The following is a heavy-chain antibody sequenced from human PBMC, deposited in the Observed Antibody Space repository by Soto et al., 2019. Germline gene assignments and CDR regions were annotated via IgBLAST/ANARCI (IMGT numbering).Heavy chain of an antibody. J-gene: IGHJ4*02. D-gene: IGHD1-26*01. V-gene: IGHV3-23*01. CDR1: GFTFSSYA. CDR3: AKVSVVVGATKAMWSFDD. CDR2: ISGSGGST. Sequence: PGGSLRLSCAASGFTFSSYAMSWVRQAPGKGLEWVSAISGSGGSTYYADSVKGRFTISRDNSKNTLYLQMNSLRAEDTAVYYCAKVSVVVGATKAMWSFDDWGKGTLVTVSS.